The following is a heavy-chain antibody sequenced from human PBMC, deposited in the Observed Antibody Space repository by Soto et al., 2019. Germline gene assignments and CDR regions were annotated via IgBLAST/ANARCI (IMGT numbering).Heavy chain of an antibody. V-gene: IGHV3-23*01. CDR3: AKVLGLDSGYDFDFSFDY. D-gene: IGHD5-12*01. Sequence: EVQLLESGGGLVQPGGSLRLSCAASGFTFSSYAMSWVRQAPGKGLEWVSAISGSGGSTYYADSVKGRFTISRDNSKNTLYLQMNSLRAEDTAVYYCAKVLGLDSGYDFDFSFDYWGQGTLVTVSS. CDR1: GFTFSSYA. J-gene: IGHJ4*02. CDR2: ISGSGGST.